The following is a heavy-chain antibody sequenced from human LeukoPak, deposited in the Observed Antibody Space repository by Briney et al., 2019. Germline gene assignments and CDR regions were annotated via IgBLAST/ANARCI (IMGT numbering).Heavy chain of an antibody. D-gene: IGHD5/OR15-5a*01. Sequence: GGSLRLSCAASGFSFSSYAMSWVRQAPGKGLEWVSAISGSGGSTYYADSVKGRFTISRDNSKNTLYLQMNSLRAEDTAVYYCAKDQSFSVSNWFDPWGQGTLVTVSS. CDR1: GFSFSSYA. V-gene: IGHV3-23*01. CDR2: ISGSGGST. J-gene: IGHJ5*02. CDR3: AKDQSFSVSNWFDP.